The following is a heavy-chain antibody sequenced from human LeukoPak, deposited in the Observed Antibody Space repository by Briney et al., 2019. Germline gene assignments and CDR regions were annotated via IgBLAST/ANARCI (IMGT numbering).Heavy chain of an antibody. CDR2: INPSGGST. D-gene: IGHD3-3*01. CDR1: GYTFTSYY. V-gene: IGHV1-46*01. J-gene: IGHJ4*02. CDR3: ARGPLRFLEWLLAFDY. Sequence: ASVKVSCKASGYTFTSYYMHWVRQAPGQGLEWMGIINPSGGSTSYAQKFQGRVTMTRDMSTSTVYMELSSLRSEDTAVYYCARGPLRFLEWLLAFDYWGQGTLVTVSS.